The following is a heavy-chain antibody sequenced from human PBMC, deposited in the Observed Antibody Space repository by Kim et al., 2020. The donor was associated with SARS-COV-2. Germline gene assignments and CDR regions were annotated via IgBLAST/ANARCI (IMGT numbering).Heavy chain of an antibody. Sequence: TSYNPSLKSRVTISVDTSRNQFSLKLASVTAADPAVYYCARRTEAGGYFEFWGQGSPVTVAS. J-gene: IGHJ4*02. V-gene: IGHV4-39*01. CDR2: T. D-gene: IGHD3-16*01. CDR3: ARRTEAGGYFEF.